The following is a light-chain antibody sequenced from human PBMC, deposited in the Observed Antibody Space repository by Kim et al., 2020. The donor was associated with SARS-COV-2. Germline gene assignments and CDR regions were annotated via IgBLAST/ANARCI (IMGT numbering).Light chain of an antibody. Sequence: DIQVTPSPSTLSASVGDTVTITCRASQSISSWLAWYQQKPGKAPKLLIYDASSLESGVPSRFSGRGFGTEFTLTINSLQPDDFATYYCQRYDSYSRTFGQGTKVDIK. V-gene: IGKV1-5*01. J-gene: IGKJ1*01. CDR1: QSISSW. CDR2: DAS. CDR3: QRYDSYSRT.